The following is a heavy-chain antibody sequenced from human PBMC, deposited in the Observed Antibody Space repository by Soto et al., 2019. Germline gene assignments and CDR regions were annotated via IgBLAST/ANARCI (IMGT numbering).Heavy chain of an antibody. CDR3: AKGLINGRWYAED. D-gene: IGHD6-13*01. Sequence: EVHLLESGGGLVHPGESLRLFCGASGFTFSNCVMTWVRQAPGKGLEWVSCITDSGTGTYYADSVKGRFTISRDNSKNTMYLQMNNLRAEDTGVYYCAKGLINGRWYAEDLGQGTLVTVSS. J-gene: IGHJ4*02. V-gene: IGHV3-23*01. CDR1: GFTFSNCV. CDR2: ITDSGTGT.